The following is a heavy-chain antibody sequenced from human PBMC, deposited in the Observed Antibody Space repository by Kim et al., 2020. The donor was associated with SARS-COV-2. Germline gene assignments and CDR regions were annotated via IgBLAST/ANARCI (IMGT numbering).Heavy chain of an antibody. CDR3: TTTTSMVTIYYYYYGMDV. CDR1: GFTFSNAW. D-gene: IGHD5-18*01. V-gene: IGHV3-15*01. CDR2: IKSKTDGGTT. Sequence: GGSLRLSCAASGFTFSNAWMSWVRQAPGKGLEWVGRIKSKTDGGTTDYAAPVKGRFTISRDDSKNTLYLQMNSLKTEDTAVYYCTTTTSMVTIYYYYYGMDVWGQGTTVTVSS. J-gene: IGHJ6*02.